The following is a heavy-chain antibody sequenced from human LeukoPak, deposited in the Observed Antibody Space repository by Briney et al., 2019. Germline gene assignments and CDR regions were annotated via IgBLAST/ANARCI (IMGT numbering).Heavy chain of an antibody. CDR1: GFSFSSFG. D-gene: IGHD6-13*01. Sequence: GGSLRLSCAASGFSFSSFGMNWVRQAPGKGLEWVSSISDTGANTFYAVSVKGRFTISRDNSKNTLYLQMNSLRAEDSALYFCAKRVPYSSNWPCFDYWGQGTLVTVSS. CDR2: ISDTGANT. V-gene: IGHV3-23*01. CDR3: AKRVPYSSNWPCFDY. J-gene: IGHJ4*02.